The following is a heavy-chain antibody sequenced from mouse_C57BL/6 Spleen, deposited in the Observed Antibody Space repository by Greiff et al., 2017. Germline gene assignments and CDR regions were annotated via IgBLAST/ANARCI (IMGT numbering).Heavy chain of an antibody. J-gene: IGHJ4*01. D-gene: IGHD4-1*01. Sequence: QVQLQQPGTELVKPGASVKLSCKASGYTFTSYWMHWVKQRPGQGLEWIGNINPSNGGTNYNEKFKSKATLTVDKSSSTAYMQLSGLTSEDSAVSYCARGWDGGYAMDYWGQGTSVTVSS. V-gene: IGHV1-53*01. CDR2: INPSNGGT. CDR1: GYTFTSYW. CDR3: ARGWDGGYAMDY.